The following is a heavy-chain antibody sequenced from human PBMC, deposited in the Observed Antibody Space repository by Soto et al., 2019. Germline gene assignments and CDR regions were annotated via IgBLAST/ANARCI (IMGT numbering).Heavy chain of an antibody. CDR3: ARRIAATGSNYYMDV. D-gene: IGHD6-13*01. V-gene: IGHV4-59*08. Sequence: SETLSLTCTVSGGSISSYFWNWIRQPPGRGLEWIGYFYYSGSTNYNPSLKSRVTISLDTSKNQFSLKLSSVTAADTAVYYCARRIAATGSNYYMDVWGKGTTVTVSS. CDR2: FYYSGST. J-gene: IGHJ6*03. CDR1: GGSISSYF.